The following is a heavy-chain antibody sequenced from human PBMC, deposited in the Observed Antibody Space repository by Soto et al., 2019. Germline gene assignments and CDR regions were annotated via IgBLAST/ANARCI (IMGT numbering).Heavy chain of an antibody. Sequence: LRLSCAASGFTFSSYEMIWVRQAPGKGLEWVSYITRGSNTIYYADSVKGRFTISRDNAKNSLYLQMNSLRAEDTAVYYCASVWSGYSGAHYWGQGTLVTVSS. J-gene: IGHJ4*02. CDR1: GFTFSSYE. CDR2: ITRGSNTI. V-gene: IGHV3-48*03. D-gene: IGHD3-3*01. CDR3: ASVWSGYSGAHY.